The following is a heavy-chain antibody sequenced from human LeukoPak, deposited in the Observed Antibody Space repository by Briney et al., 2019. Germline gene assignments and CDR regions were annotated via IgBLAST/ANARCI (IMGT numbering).Heavy chain of an antibody. CDR1: GYSFTSYW. Sequence: GESLKISCKGSGYSFTSYWIGWVRQTPGKGLEWMGIIYPGDSDTRYSPSFQGQVTISADKSISTAYLQWSSLKASDTAMYYCARHVISDSSGYDLDYWGQGTLVTVSS. V-gene: IGHV5-51*01. J-gene: IGHJ4*02. D-gene: IGHD3-22*01. CDR3: ARHVISDSSGYDLDY. CDR2: IYPGDSDT.